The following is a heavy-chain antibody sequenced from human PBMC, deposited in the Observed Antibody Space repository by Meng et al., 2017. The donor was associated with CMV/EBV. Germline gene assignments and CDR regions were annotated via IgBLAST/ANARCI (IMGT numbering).Heavy chain of an antibody. Sequence: LQRQESGPGLVKPSETLSLTCTASGGSISSSSYYWGWIRQPPGKGLEWIGSIYYSGSTYYNPSLKSRVTISVDTSKNQFSLKLSSVTAADTAVYYCARDSAVAGVVDYWGQGTLVTVSS. V-gene: IGHV4-39*07. D-gene: IGHD6-19*01. CDR2: IYYSGST. CDR1: GGSISSSSYY. J-gene: IGHJ4*02. CDR3: ARDSAVAGVVDY.